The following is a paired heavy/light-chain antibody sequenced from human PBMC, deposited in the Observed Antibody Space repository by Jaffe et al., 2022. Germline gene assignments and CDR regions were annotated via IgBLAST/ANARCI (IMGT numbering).Heavy chain of an antibody. CDR2: IYSDSSGR. CDR1: GFTFGSYW. V-gene: IGHV3-74*01. Sequence: EVQLVESGGGSVRPGGSLTLSCTASGFTFGSYWMHWVRQAPGKGLVWVSLIYSDSSGRSYADSVKGRFTISRDNAKNTLYLHMNSLRAEDTAVYYCVRDSHYQIDSWGQGTLVTVSS. CDR3: VRDSHYQIDS. J-gene: IGHJ4*02. D-gene: IGHD3-10*01.
Light chain of an antibody. V-gene: IGLV2-11*01. Sequence: QSALTQPPSVSGSPGQSVAISCTGTSSDVGTYNSVSWYQQYPGKAPKTIISDVTKRPPGVPDRFSGSKSGNTASLTITGLQAEDEADYYCCSYAGMYTWVFGGGTKLTVL. CDR3: CSYAGMYTWV. CDR1: SSDVGTYNS. CDR2: DVT. J-gene: IGLJ3*02.